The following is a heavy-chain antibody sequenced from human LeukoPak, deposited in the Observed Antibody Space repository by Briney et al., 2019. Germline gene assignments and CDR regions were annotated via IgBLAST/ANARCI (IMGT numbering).Heavy chain of an antibody. CDR1: GGSFSGYY. J-gene: IGHJ4*02. Sequence: SETLSLTCAVYGGSFSGYYWSWIRQPPGKGLEWIGEINHSGSTNYNPSLKSRVTLSVDTSKNQFSLKLSSVIAADTAVYYCARVRREVLWFGELKPYYFDYWGQGTLVTVSS. CDR3: ARVRREVLWFGELKPYYFDY. V-gene: IGHV4-34*01. CDR2: INHSGST. D-gene: IGHD3-10*01.